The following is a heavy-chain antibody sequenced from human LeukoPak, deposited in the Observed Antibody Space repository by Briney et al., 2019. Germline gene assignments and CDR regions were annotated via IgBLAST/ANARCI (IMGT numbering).Heavy chain of an antibody. V-gene: IGHV4-4*07. CDR1: GGSISSYY. CDR3: AREMGIAVAGTRWFDP. CDR2: IYTSGST. Sequence: PSETLSLTCTVSGGSISSYYWSWIRQPAGKGLEWIGRIYTSGSTNYNPSLKSRVTMSVDTSKNQFSLKLSSVTAADTAVYCCAREMGIAVAGTRWFDPWGQGTLVTVSS. J-gene: IGHJ5*02. D-gene: IGHD6-19*01.